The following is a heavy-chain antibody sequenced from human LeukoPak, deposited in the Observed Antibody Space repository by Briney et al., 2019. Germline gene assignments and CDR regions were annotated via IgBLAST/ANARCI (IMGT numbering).Heavy chain of an antibody. CDR3: ARGFTIFGVVIPSFDY. CDR2: ISSSGSTI. D-gene: IGHD3-3*01. V-gene: IGHV3-11*04. CDR1: GFTFSDYY. Sequence: GGSLRLSCAASGFTFSDYYMSWIRQAPGKGLEWVSYISSSGSTIYYADSVKGRFTIFRDNAKNSLYLQMNSLRAEDTAVYYCARGFTIFGVVIPSFDYWGQGTLVTVSS. J-gene: IGHJ4*02.